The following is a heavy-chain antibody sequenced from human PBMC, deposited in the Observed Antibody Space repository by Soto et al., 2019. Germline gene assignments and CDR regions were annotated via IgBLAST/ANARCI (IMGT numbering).Heavy chain of an antibody. CDR1: GGTFSSYA. V-gene: IGHV1-69*13. J-gene: IGHJ6*02. CDR3: ARGGCSGGSCYSGGYYYYGMGV. Sequence: SVKVSCKASGGTFSSYAISWVRQAPGQGLEWMGGIIPIFGTANYAQKFQGRVTITADESTSTAYMELSSLRSEDTAVYYCARGGCSGGSCYSGGYYYYGMGVWGQGTTVTVSS. CDR2: IIPIFGTA. D-gene: IGHD2-15*01.